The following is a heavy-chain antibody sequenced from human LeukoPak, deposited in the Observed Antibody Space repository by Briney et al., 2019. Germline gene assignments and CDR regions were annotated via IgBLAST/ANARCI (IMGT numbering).Heavy chain of an antibody. CDR3: AREGADFWRGGPPSSAFDI. V-gene: IGHV4-31*03. Sequence: SETLSLTCTVSGGSISSGGYYWSWIRQHPGKGLEWIGYIYYSGSTYYNPSLKSRVTISVDTSKNQFSLKLSSVTAADTAVYYCAREGADFWRGGPPSSAFDIWGQGTMVTVSS. D-gene: IGHD3-3*01. J-gene: IGHJ3*02. CDR2: IYYSGST. CDR1: GGSISSGGYY.